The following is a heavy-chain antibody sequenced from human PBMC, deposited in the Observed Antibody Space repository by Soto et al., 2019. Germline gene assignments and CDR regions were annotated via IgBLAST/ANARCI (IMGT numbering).Heavy chain of an antibody. CDR1: GGSISSGDYY. V-gene: IGHV4-30-4*01. CDR2: IYYSGST. J-gene: IGHJ4*02. Sequence: SETLSLTCTVSGGSISSGDYYWSWIRQPPGKGLEWIGYIYYSGSTYYNPSLKSRVTISVDTSKNQFSLKLSSVTAADTAVYYCARDSSVTTALNFDYWGQGTLVTVSS. D-gene: IGHD4-17*01. CDR3: ARDSSVTTALNFDY.